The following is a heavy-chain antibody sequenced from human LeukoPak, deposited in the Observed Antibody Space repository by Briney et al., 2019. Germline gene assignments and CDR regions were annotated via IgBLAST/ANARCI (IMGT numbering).Heavy chain of an antibody. V-gene: IGHV3-48*01. J-gene: IGHJ4*02. D-gene: IGHD2-15*01. Sequence: PGGSLRLSCAASGFTFSDYSMNWVRQAPGKGLEWISHIGGRGDGISYADSVKGRFIVSRDNAKNSLFLQMNRLRGEDTAIYFCAREIPGRIAADCWGQGTLVTVSS. CDR1: GFTFSDYS. CDR2: IGGRGDGI. CDR3: AREIPGRIAADC.